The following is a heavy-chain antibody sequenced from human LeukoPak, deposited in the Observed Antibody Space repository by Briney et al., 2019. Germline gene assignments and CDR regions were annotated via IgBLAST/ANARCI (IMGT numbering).Heavy chain of an antibody. V-gene: IGHV3-48*04. D-gene: IGHD5-12*01. CDR3: ARLDIVATYYFDY. J-gene: IGHJ4*02. CDR1: GFSFSSYA. Sequence: GSLRLSCAASGFSFSSYAMSWVRQAPGKGLEWVSYISSSGSTIYYADSVKGRFTISRDNAKNSLYLQMNSLRAEDTAVYYCARLDIVATYYFDYWGQGTLVTVSS. CDR2: ISSSGSTI.